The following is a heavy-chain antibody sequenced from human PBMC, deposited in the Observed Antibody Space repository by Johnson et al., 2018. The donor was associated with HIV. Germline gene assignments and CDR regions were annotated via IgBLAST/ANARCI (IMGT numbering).Heavy chain of an antibody. CDR3: ARAHPPIVVVPAAMLAFDI. CDR2: IKQDGSEK. CDR1: GFTFSSYW. Sequence: VQLVESGGGVVQPGRSLRLSCAASGFTFSSYWMSWVRQAPGKGLEWVANIKQDGSEKYYVDSVKGRFTISREKAKNSLYLQMNSLRAEDTAVYYCARAHPPIVVVPAAMLAFDIWGQGTMVTVSS. D-gene: IGHD2-2*01. J-gene: IGHJ3*02. V-gene: IGHV3-7*04.